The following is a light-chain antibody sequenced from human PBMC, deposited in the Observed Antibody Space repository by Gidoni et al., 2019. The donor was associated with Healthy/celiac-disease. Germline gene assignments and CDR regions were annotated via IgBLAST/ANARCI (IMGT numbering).Light chain of an antibody. CDR1: QDISNY. CDR3: QQYDNHPPT. Sequence: IQLTHSPSSLSASVGDRVTITCQASQDISNYFTWYQQKPGKAPKLLIYKASNLETGVPSRFSGSGSGTDFTFTISSLQPEDIATYYCQQYDNHPPTFGGGTKVEIK. CDR2: KAS. V-gene: IGKV1-33*01. J-gene: IGKJ4*01.